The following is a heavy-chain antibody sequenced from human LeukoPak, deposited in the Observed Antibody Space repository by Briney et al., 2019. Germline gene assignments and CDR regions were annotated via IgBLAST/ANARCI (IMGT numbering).Heavy chain of an antibody. CDR2: IIPILGIA. Sequence: SVKVSCKASGGTFSSYTISWVRQAPGQGLEWMGRIIPILGIANYAQKFQGRVTITTDESTSTAYMELSSLRSEDTAVYYCAAHYYDSSGYFDYWGQGTLVTVSS. CDR3: AAHYYDSSGYFDY. CDR1: GGTFSSYT. D-gene: IGHD3-22*01. V-gene: IGHV1-69*02. J-gene: IGHJ4*02.